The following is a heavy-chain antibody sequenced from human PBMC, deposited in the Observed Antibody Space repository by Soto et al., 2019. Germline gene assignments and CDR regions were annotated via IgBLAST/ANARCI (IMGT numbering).Heavy chain of an antibody. CDR3: ARAYYGSGSHFDP. CDR1: SASISSSSYT. D-gene: IGHD3-10*01. J-gene: IGHJ5*02. CDR2: IYYSGTT. Sequence: PSETLSLTCTVSSASISSSSYTWGWIRQPPGKGLEWIGSIYYSGTTYYNPSLNSRVTISVDTSKNQFSLKLSSVTAADTAVYYCARAYYGSGSHFDPWGQGTLVTVSS. V-gene: IGHV4-39*07.